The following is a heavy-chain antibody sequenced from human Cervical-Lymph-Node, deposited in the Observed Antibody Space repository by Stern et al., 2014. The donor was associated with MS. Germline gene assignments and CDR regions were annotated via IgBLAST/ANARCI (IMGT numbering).Heavy chain of an antibody. CDR1: GYTFTSSG. D-gene: IGHD2-15*01. J-gene: IGHJ4*02. Sequence: QLVQSGAEVKKPGASVNVSCEASGYTFTSSGISWVRQAPGHGLEWMGWISAYNDNTKYTQKVQGRVTMTADTSTSTAYMELRSLRSDDTAVYYCARDSIAVPAKTGDHWGQGTLVTVSS. CDR3: ARDSIAVPAKTGDH. CDR2: ISAYNDNT. V-gene: IGHV1-18*01.